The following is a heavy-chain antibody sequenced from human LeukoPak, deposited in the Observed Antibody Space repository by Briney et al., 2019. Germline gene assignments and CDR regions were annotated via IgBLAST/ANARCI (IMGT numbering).Heavy chain of an antibody. V-gene: IGHV3-23*01. J-gene: IGHJ4*02. CDR1: GFTFSGFG. CDR2: ISGSGSST. CDR3: AKTMGAIDHDY. Sequence: GGSLRLSCAASGFTFSGFGMTWVRQAPGKGLKWVSGISGSGSSTYYADSVKGRFTISRDNSKNTVYLQMNRLRADDTAVYYCAKTMGAIDHDYWGQGTLVTVSS. D-gene: IGHD1-26*01.